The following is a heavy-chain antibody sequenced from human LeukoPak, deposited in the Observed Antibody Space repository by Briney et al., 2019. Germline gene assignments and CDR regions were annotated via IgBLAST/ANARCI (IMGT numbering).Heavy chain of an antibody. V-gene: IGHV4-59*12. CDR1: GGSISSYY. CDR3: AREERRYFQH. Sequence: SETLSLTCTVSGGSISSYYWSWIRQPPGKGLEWIGYIYYSGSTKYNPSLKSRVTISVDTSKSQFSLKLTSVTAADTAVYYCAREERRYFQHWGQGTLVTVSS. J-gene: IGHJ1*01. CDR2: IYYSGST.